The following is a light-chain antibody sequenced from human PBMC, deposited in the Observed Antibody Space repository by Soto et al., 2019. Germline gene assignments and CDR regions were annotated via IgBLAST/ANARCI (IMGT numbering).Light chain of an antibody. CDR2: DVS. V-gene: IGKV3-11*01. CDR1: QSVGNY. CDR3: QQRSNWPPLS. J-gene: IGKJ4*01. Sequence: EIVLTQSPATLSLSPGEKATLSCRASQSVGNYLAWYQQRPGQAPRLLISDVSDRATGIPARFSGSGSGTDFTLTISSLEPEDFAVYYCQQRSNWPPLSFDGGTKVEMK.